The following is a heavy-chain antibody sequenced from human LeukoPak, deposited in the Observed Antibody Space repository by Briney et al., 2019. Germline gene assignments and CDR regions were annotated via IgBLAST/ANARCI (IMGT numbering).Heavy chain of an antibody. CDR1: GGSISSSSYY. CDR2: IYYSGST. J-gene: IGHJ4*02. CDR3: AVGVYDSSGYDMAFDY. Sequence: SETLSLTCTVSGGSISSSSYYWGWIRQPPGKGLEWIGSIYYSGSTYYNPSLKSRVTISVDTSKNQFSLKLSSVTAADTAVYYCAVGVYDSSGYDMAFDYWGQGTLVTVS. D-gene: IGHD3-22*01. V-gene: IGHV4-39*01.